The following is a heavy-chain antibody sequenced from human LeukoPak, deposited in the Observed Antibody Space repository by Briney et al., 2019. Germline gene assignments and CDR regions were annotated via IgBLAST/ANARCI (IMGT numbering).Heavy chain of an antibody. CDR2: IYYSGST. CDR1: GGSISSSSYY. Sequence: SETLSLTCTVSGGSISSSSYYWGWIRQPPGKGLEWIGSIYYSGSTYYNPSLKSRVTISVNTSKNQFSLKLSSVTAADTAVYYCARQSIQLWLPDLFDYWGQGTLVTVSS. D-gene: IGHD5-18*01. V-gene: IGHV4-39*01. CDR3: ARQSIQLWLPDLFDY. J-gene: IGHJ4*02.